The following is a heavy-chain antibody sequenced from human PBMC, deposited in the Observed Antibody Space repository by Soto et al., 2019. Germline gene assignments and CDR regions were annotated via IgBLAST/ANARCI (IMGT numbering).Heavy chain of an antibody. V-gene: IGHV1-69*02. CDR1: GGTFSSYT. D-gene: IGHD5-12*01. CDR3: AGAVEMATILSNY. Sequence: QVQLVQSGAEVKKPGSSVKVSCKASGGTFSSYTISWVRQAPGQGLEWMGRIIPILGIANYAQKFQGRVTITADKSTSTAYMELRSLRSEDTAVYYCAGAVEMATILSNYWGQGTLVTVSS. CDR2: IIPILGIA. J-gene: IGHJ4*02.